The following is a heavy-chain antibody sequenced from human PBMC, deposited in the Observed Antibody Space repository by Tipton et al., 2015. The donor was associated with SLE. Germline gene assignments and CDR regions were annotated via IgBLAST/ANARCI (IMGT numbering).Heavy chain of an antibody. CDR2: IYYDGTA. V-gene: IGHV4-39*07. CDR1: GASVRSTSYH. CDR3: ATVRLQRDGWYPWDF. D-gene: IGHD6-19*01. Sequence: TLSLTCFVSGASVRSTSYHWGWIRQPPGKGLEWIGNIYYDGTAYSTPSLESRVSISVDTSKNQVSLRLASVTAAGTAVYYCATVRLQRDGWYPWDFWGQGTLVTV. J-gene: IGHJ4*02.